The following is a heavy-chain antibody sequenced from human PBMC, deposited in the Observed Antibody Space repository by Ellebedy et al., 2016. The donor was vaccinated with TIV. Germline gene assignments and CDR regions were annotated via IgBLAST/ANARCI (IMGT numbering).Heavy chain of an antibody. CDR3: ARESRWFDP. V-gene: IGHV4-38-2*02. CDR2: IYHSGST. Sequence: SETLSLTXTVSGYSISSGYYWGWIRQPPGKGLEWIGSIYHSGSTYYNPSLKSRVTISVDTSKNQFSLKLSSVTAADTAVYYCARESRWFDPWGQGTLVTVSS. CDR1: GYSISSGYY. D-gene: IGHD5/OR15-5a*01. J-gene: IGHJ5*02.